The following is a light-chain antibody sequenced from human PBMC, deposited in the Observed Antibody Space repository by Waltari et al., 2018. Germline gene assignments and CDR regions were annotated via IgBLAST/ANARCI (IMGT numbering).Light chain of an antibody. V-gene: IGKV1-5*03. CDR2: KAS. Sequence: DIQMTQSPSTLSASVGDRVTITCRASQSISTWLDWYQQKPGKAPNLLIYKASNLESGVPSRFSGSGSGTEFTLTISSLQPDDFATYYCQQYSTYYTFGQGTKLEIK. CDR3: QQYSTYYT. CDR1: QSISTW. J-gene: IGKJ2*01.